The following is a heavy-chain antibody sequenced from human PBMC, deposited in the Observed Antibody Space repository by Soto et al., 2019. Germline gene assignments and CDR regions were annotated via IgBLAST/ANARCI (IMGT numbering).Heavy chain of an antibody. V-gene: IGHV5-10-1*01. J-gene: IGHJ6*02. CDR1: GYSFTSYW. CDR3: ASRRGMDV. Sequence: GGSLKISCQGSGYSFTSYWISWVRQMPGKDLEWLGRLDPSHSYTNHSPSIQGHVTISADKSISTPYLQWSSLQASDTAQYYCASRRGMDVWGQGTTVTVSS. CDR2: LDPSHSYT.